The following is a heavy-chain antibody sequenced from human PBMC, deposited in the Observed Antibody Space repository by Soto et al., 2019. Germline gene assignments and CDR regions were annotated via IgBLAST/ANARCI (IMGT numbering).Heavy chain of an antibody. D-gene: IGHD3-22*01. CDR1: GYTFTSYY. J-gene: IGHJ4*02. CDR2: INPSGGST. Sequence: ASVKVSCKASGYTFTSYYMHWVRQAPGQGLEWIGIINPSGGSTSYAQKFQGRVTMTRDTSTSTVYMELSSLRSEDTAVYYCARSVVVITFSGGGLGYWGQGTLVTVSS. V-gene: IGHV1-46*01. CDR3: ARSVVVITFSGGGLGY.